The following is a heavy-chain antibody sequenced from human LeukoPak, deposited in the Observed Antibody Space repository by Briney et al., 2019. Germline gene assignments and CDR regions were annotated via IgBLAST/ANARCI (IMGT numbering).Heavy chain of an antibody. J-gene: IGHJ4*02. CDR1: GGSISSYY. CDR2: IYYSGST. Sequence: SETLSHTCTVSGGSISSYYWSWIRQPPGKGLEWIGYIYYSGSTNYNPSLKSRVTISVDTSKNQFSLKLSSVTAADTAVYYCARGGDILTGYYWDYFDYWGQGTLVTVSS. D-gene: IGHD3-9*01. V-gene: IGHV4-59*01. CDR3: ARGGDILTGYYWDYFDY.